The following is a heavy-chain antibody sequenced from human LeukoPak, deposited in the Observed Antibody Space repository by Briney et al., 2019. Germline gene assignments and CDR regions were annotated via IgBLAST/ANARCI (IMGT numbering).Heavy chain of an antibody. V-gene: IGHV4-59*01. CDR1: GGSISPYY. J-gene: IGHJ6*03. CDR2: IYYSGST. CDR3: ARSYYYYMDV. Sequence: SETLSLTCTVSGGSISPYYWSWIRQPPGKGLEWIGYIYYSGSTNYNPSLKSRVTISVDTSKNQFSLKLSSVTAADTAVYYCARSYYYYMDVWGKGTTVTISS.